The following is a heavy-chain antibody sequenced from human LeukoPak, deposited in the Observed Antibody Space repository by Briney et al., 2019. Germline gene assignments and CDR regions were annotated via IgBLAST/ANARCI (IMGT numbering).Heavy chain of an antibody. D-gene: IGHD5-18*01. J-gene: IGHJ4*02. CDR2: IYHSGST. Sequence: SETLSLTCTVSGYSISSGYYWGWIRQPPGKGLEWIGSIYHSGSTYYNPSLKSRVTMSVDTSKNQFSLKLSSVTAADTAVYYCARDLRRSYGYGGYWGQGTLVTVSS. CDR1: GYSISSGYY. V-gene: IGHV4-38-2*02. CDR3: ARDLRRSYGYGGY.